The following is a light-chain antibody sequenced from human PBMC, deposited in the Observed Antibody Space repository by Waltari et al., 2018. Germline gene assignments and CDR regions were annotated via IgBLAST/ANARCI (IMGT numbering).Light chain of an antibody. V-gene: IGKV3-15*01. J-gene: IGKJ1*01. CDR3: QYYNNWPPWT. Sequence: EIVMTQSPATLSVSPGDRATLSCRASQSINTNLAWYQQKPGQPPRLLVFGASTRAAGVPPRFSGSGSGTEFTLTISSLQSDDFGVYCCQYYNNWPPWTFGPGTKVEI. CDR2: GAS. CDR1: QSINTN.